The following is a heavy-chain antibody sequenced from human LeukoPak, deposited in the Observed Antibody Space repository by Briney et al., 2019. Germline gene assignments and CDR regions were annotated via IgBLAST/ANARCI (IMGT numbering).Heavy chain of an antibody. CDR2: IKPDGSNE. Sequence: PEGSLRLSCGASGFMFSNNWMSWVRQAPGKGLEWMANIKPDGSNEYYADSVKGRFTISRDNAKNSLYLHMNSLRVEDTAIYYCVININWSFGSWGQGDVVIVSS. V-gene: IGHV3-7*01. D-gene: IGHD1-1*01. CDR3: VININWSFGS. J-gene: IGHJ4*02. CDR1: GFMFSNNW.